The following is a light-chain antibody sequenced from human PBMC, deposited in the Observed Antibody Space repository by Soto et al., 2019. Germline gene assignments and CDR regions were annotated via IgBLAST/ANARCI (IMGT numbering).Light chain of an antibody. J-gene: IGKJ5*01. CDR3: QQSYSTPPST. CDR2: AAS. CDR1: QSISNY. V-gene: IGKV1-39*01. Sequence: DIQMTQSPSSLSASVGDRVTIACRASQSISNYLNWYQQKPGQAPKLLIYAASSFQSGVPSRFSGSGSGTDFTLTISSLQPEDFATYYCQQSYSTPPSTFGQGTRLEIK.